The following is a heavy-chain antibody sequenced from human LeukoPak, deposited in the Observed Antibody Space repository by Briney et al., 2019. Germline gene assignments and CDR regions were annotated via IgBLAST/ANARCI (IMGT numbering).Heavy chain of an antibody. CDR1: GGSISSYY. V-gene: IGHV4-59*12. J-gene: IGHJ4*02. Sequence: SETLSLTCTVSGGSISSYYWSWIRQPPGKGLEWTGYIYYSGSTNYNPSLKSRVTISVDTSKNQFSLKLSPVTAADTAVYYCARDGDYTHDYWGQGTLVTVSS. CDR2: IYYSGST. CDR3: ARDGDYTHDY. D-gene: IGHD4-17*01.